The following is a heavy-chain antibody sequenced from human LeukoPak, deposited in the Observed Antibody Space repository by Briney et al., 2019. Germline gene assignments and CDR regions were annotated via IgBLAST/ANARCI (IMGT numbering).Heavy chain of an antibody. V-gene: IGHV3-30*02. Sequence: GESLRLSCGASGFTFSTFGMHWVRQAPGKGLEWVASIHYDINNRYYADSVKGRFTISRDHSKNTAYLQMNSLKTEDTAMYYCSREGCGATGCYTNDYWGQGTLVTVSS. D-gene: IGHD2-21*01. CDR2: IHYDINNR. J-gene: IGHJ4*02. CDR3: SREGCGATGCYTNDY. CDR1: GFTFSTFG.